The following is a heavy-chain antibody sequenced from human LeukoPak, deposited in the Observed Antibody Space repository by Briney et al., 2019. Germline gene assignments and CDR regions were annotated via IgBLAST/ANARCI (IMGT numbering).Heavy chain of an antibody. CDR3: AKWNRQYYDSSGPHFDY. J-gene: IGHJ4*02. CDR1: GFTFSSYA. D-gene: IGHD3-22*01. Sequence: GGSLRLSCAASGFTFSSYAMSGVRQAPGKGVEWVSAISGSGGSTYYAGSVRGRFTISRDTSKNTLYLQMNSLRAEDTAVYYCAKWNRQYYDSSGPHFDYWGQGTLVTVSS. CDR2: ISGSGGST. V-gene: IGHV3-23*01.